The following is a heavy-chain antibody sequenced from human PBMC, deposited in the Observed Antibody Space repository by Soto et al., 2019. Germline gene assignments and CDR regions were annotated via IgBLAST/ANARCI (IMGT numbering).Heavy chain of an antibody. CDR1: NGSISGFY. CDR2: IHYSGRT. D-gene: IGHD1-26*01. J-gene: IGHJ4*02. V-gene: IGHV4-59*12. CDR3: VRVGVGIGNHFGS. Sequence: PSETLSLTCSVSNGSISGFYWTWIRQPPGKILEWIGYIHYSGRTDYNPSRTSRATMSVDTSKNQFSLNLKSITAADTAVYYCVRVGVGIGNHFGSWGRGTLVTVSS.